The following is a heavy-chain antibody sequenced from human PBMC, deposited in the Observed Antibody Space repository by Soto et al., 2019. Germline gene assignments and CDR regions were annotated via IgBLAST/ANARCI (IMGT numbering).Heavy chain of an antibody. CDR3: ARVGGYSYGYAPFDY. CDR2: IIPILGIA. Sequence: QVQLVQSGAEVKKPGSSVKVSCKASGGTFSSYTISWVRQAPGQGLEWMGRIIPILGIANYAQKFQGRVTITADKSTGTAYMELSSLRSEDTVVYYCARVGGYSYGYAPFDYWGQGTLVTVSS. CDR1: GGTFSSYT. V-gene: IGHV1-69*02. D-gene: IGHD5-18*01. J-gene: IGHJ4*02.